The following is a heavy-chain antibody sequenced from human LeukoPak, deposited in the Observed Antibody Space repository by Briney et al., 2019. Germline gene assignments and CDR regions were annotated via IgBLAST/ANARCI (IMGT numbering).Heavy chain of an antibody. J-gene: IGHJ3*02. CDR3: ASATRDCSGGSCYGDAFDI. CDR1: ECTFSSYS. CDR2: ISSSSSYI. Sequence: GGALRLSCAASECTFSSYSLNWVRQPPGRGLEGVSSISSSSSYIYYADSVKGRFTISIDNAKNSLYLQMNSLRAEDTAVYYCASATRDCSGGSCYGDAFDIWGQGTMVTVSS. D-gene: IGHD2-15*01. V-gene: IGHV3-21*01.